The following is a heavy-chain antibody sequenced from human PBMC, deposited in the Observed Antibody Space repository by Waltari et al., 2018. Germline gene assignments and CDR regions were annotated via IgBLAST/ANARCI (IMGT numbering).Heavy chain of an antibody. Sequence: EVQLVESGGGLVQPGGSLRLSCAASGFTFSSYSMNWVRQAPGKGLEWVSGISWNSGSIGYADSVKVRFTISRDNAKNSLYLQMNSLRAEDTALYYCAKDLGVYYNSPGDWGQGTLVTVSS. CDR3: AKDLGVYYNSPGD. CDR2: ISWNSGSI. J-gene: IGHJ4*02. V-gene: IGHV3-9*01. CDR1: GFTFSSYS. D-gene: IGHD1-20*01.